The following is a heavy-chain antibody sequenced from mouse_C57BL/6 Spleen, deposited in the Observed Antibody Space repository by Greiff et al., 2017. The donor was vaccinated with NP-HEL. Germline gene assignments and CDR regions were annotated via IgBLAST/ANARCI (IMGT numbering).Heavy chain of an antibody. CDR3: ARSGLRRRAEFAY. J-gene: IGHJ3*01. V-gene: IGHV1-54*01. CDR1: GYAFTNYL. D-gene: IGHD2-2*01. CDR2: INPGSGGP. Sequence: VKLMESGAELVRPGTSVKVSCKASGYAFTNYLIEWVKQRPGQGLEWIGVINPGSGGPNYNEKFKGKATLTADKSSSTAYMQLSSLTSEDSAVYFCARSGLRRRAEFAYWGQGTLVTVSA.